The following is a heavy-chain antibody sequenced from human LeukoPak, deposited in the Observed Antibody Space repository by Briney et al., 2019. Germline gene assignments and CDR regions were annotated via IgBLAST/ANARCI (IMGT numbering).Heavy chain of an antibody. CDR2: INSDGSST. D-gene: IGHD6-6*01. CDR3: ARVPTPSSIAARLFVGLLRFDP. V-gene: IGHV3-74*01. J-gene: IGHJ5*02. Sequence: GGSLRLSCAASGFSFSNYGMAWVRQAPGKGLVWVSRINSDGSSTSYADPEKGRFTISRDNAKNTLYLQMNSLRAEDTAVYYCARVPTPSSIAARLFVGLLRFDPWGQGTLVTVSS. CDR1: GFSFSNYG.